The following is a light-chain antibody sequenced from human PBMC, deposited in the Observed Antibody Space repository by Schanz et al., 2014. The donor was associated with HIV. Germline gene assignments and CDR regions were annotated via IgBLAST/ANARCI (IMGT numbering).Light chain of an antibody. CDR1: SSNIGAGYD. CDR3: QSYDVSLSGYV. CDR2: DNT. Sequence: QSVLAQPPSVSGAPGQRVTISCTGTSSNIGAGYDVHWYQLLPGTAPTLLIFDNTNRPSGVPARFSGSKSGSSASLAISGLQADDEADYFCQSYDVSLSGYVFGTGTKLTVL. J-gene: IGLJ1*01. V-gene: IGLV1-40*01.